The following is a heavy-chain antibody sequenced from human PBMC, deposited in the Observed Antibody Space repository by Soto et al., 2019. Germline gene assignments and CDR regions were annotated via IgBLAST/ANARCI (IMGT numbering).Heavy chain of an antibody. J-gene: IGHJ6*02. D-gene: IGHD6-6*01. CDR2: INHSGST. CDR3: ARDINLVSYYYYGMDV. CDR1: GGSFSGYY. V-gene: IGHV4-34*01. Sequence: SETLSLTCAVYGGSFSGYYWSWIRQPPGKGLEWIGEINHSGSTNYNPSLKSRVTISVDTSKNQFSLKLSSGTAADTAVYYCARDINLVSYYYYGMDVWGQGTTVTVSS.